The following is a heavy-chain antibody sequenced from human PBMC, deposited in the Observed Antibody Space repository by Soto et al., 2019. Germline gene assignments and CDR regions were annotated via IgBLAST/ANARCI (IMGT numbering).Heavy chain of an antibody. CDR3: TTVYLGYCSGGSCYSGYYYYYGMDV. J-gene: IGHJ6*02. CDR1: GFTFSNAW. V-gene: IGHV3-15*07. Sequence: GGSLRLSCAASGFTFSNAWMNWVRQAPGKGLEWVGRIKSKTDGGTTDYAAPVKGRFTISRDDSKNTLDLQMNSLKTEDSAVYYCTTVYLGYCSGGSCYSGYYYYYGMDVWGQGTTVTVSS. CDR2: IKSKTDGGTT. D-gene: IGHD2-15*01.